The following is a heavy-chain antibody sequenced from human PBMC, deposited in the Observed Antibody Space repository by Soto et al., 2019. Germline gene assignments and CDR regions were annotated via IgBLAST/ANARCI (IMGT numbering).Heavy chain of an antibody. Sequence: ASVKVSCKASGYTFTSYGISWVRQAPGQGLEWMGWISAYNGNTNYAQKLQGRVTMTTDTSTSTAYMELRSLRSDDTAVYYCARGYCSGGSCRNYYYYGMDVWGQVXTVTVYS. CDR2: ISAYNGNT. J-gene: IGHJ6*02. D-gene: IGHD2-15*01. V-gene: IGHV1-18*04. CDR1: GYTFTSYG. CDR3: ARGYCSGGSCRNYYYYGMDV.